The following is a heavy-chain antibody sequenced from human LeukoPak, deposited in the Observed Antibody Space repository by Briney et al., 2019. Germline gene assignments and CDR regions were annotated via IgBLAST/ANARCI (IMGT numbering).Heavy chain of an antibody. CDR1: GGSISSSTYY. J-gene: IGHJ2*01. D-gene: IGHD6-13*01. CDR3: ARVSSSWYQDWYFDL. Sequence: SETLSLTCTVSGGSISSSTYYWVWIRQPPGKGLEWIGSINYSGNTYYNPSVKSRVTISVDTSKNQFSLKLSSVTAADTAVYYCARVSSSWYQDWYFDLWGRGTLVTVSS. V-gene: IGHV4-39*07. CDR2: INYSGNT.